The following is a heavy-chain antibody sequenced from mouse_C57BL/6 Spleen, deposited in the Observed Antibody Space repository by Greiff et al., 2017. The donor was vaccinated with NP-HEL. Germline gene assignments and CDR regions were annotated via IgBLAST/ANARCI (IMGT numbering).Heavy chain of an antibody. CDR3: ARGADY. J-gene: IGHJ2*01. Sequence: VQLQQPGAELVKPGASVKMSCAASGYTFTSYWITWVKQRPGQGLEWIGDICPGSGSTYYTEKFKSMATLTVYTSYSTAYIQLSRLTSEDSAVYYCARGADYWGQGTTLTVSS. CDR1: GYTFTSYW. V-gene: IGHV1-55*01. CDR2: ICPGSGST.